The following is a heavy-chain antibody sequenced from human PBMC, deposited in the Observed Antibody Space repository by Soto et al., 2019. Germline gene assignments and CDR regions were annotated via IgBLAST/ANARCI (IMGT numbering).Heavy chain of an antibody. V-gene: IGHV3-48*01. D-gene: IGHD3-10*01. CDR2: ISSSSGTI. Sequence: GGSLRLSCAASGFTFRSYSMNWVRQAPGKGLEWVSYISSSSGTIYYADSVKGRFTISRDNAKNSLYLQMNSLRAEDTAVYKCVRVGDYHGSGSYYKAFDMWGQGTMVTVSS. J-gene: IGHJ3*02. CDR1: GFTFRSYS. CDR3: VRVGDYHGSGSYYKAFDM.